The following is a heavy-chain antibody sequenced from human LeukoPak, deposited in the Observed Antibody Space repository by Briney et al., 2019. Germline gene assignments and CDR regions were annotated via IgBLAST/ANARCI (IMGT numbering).Heavy chain of an antibody. CDR1: GFTFSFAA. Sequence: PGGSLRLSCEASGFTFSFAAMTWVRQGPGKGLEWVSLISASGGSTYYADSVKGRFTISRDNSKNTVYLQMNSLRAEDTALYYCAKDIQGANWGQGTLVTVSS. J-gene: IGHJ4*02. CDR2: ISASGGST. CDR3: AKDIQGAN. D-gene: IGHD5-18*01. V-gene: IGHV3-23*01.